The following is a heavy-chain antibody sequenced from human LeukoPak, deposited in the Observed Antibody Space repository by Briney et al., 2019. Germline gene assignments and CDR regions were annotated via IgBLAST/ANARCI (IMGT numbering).Heavy chain of an antibody. Sequence: GASLRLSCAASGFTFSNYAMGWVRQAPGKGLEWVSAITGDGSSTYNADSVKGRFTVPRDNSKNTLYLQMNSLRAEDTATYYCAKARIVVVTALDYWGQGTLVIVSS. CDR2: ITGDGSST. J-gene: IGHJ4*02. CDR1: GFTFSNYA. V-gene: IGHV3-23*01. D-gene: IGHD2-21*02. CDR3: AKARIVVVTALDY.